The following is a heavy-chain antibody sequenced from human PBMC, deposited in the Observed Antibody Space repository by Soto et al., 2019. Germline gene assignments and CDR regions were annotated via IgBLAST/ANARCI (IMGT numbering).Heavy chain of an antibody. J-gene: IGHJ4*02. CDR3: ARDKGDGSGSYYGY. D-gene: IGHD3-10*01. CDR2: ISAYNGNT. Sequence: QVQLVQSGAEVKKPGASVKVACKASGYTVPSYGISWVRQAPGQGLEWMGWISAYNGNTNYAQKLQGRVTMTRDTSTSTAYMELRSLRSDDTAVYYCARDKGDGSGSYYGYWGQGTLVTVSS. CDR1: GYTVPSYG. V-gene: IGHV1-18*01.